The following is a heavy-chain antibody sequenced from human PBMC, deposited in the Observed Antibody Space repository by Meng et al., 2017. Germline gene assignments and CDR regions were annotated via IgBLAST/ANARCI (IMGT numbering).Heavy chain of an antibody. CDR1: GFYFSNAW. V-gene: IGHV3-15*01. D-gene: IGHD3-9*01. CDR3: TWDDKAVSDY. CDR2: IKSNTDGGTA. Sequence: VQLVVSGGGLFQPGGSRRLSCAASGFYFSNAWMSWVRRAPGKGLEWVGRIKSNTDGGTAEYAAPVTGRFTISRDDSKSTLYLQMSGLRIDDTGVYYCTWDDKAVSDYWGQGTLVTVSS. J-gene: IGHJ4*02.